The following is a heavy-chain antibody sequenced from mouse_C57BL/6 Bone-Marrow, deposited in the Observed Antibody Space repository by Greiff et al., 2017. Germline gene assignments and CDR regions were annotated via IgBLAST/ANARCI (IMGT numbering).Heavy chain of an antibody. CDR2: IYPGSGST. V-gene: IGHV1-55*01. Sequence: QVQLQQPGAELVKPGASVKMSCKASGYTFTSYWITWVKPRPGQGLEWIGDIYPGSGSTNYNEKFKSKATLTVDPSSSPAYMQLSSLTSEDSAVYYCGYYGSSPYYFDYWGQGTTLTVSS. CDR3: GYYGSSPYYFDY. D-gene: IGHD1-1*01. CDR1: GYTFTSYW. J-gene: IGHJ2*01.